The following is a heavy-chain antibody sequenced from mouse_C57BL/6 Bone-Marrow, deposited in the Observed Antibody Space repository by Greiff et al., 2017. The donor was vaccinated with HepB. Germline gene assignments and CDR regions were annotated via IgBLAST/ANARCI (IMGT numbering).Heavy chain of an antibody. Sequence: QVQLQQSGAELVKPGASVKMSCKASGYTFTSYWITWVKQRPGQGLEWIGDIYPGSGSTNYNEKFKSKATLTVDTSSSTAYMQLSSLTSEDSAVYYCARRRGYDYERYFDVWGTGTTVTVSS. CDR2: IYPGSGST. CDR1: GYTFTSYW. J-gene: IGHJ1*03. CDR3: ARRRGYDYERYFDV. D-gene: IGHD2-4*01. V-gene: IGHV1-55*01.